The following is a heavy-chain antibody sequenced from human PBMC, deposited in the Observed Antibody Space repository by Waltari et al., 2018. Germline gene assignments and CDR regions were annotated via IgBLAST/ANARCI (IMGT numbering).Heavy chain of an antibody. CDR3: ARKMDGAYYYYGMDV. D-gene: IGHD2-2*03. V-gene: IGHV3-30*02. CDR2: IGHDESHK. J-gene: IGHJ6*02. CDR1: GFTFSSYG. Sequence: QVQLVESGGDVVQPGGSLRLSCAATGFTFSSYGMHWFRQAPGKGLEWVTFIGHDESHKYYPNSVKGRFTISRDNSKNTLYLQMNSLRVEDTGVYYCARKMDGAYYYYGMDVWGQGTTVTVSS.